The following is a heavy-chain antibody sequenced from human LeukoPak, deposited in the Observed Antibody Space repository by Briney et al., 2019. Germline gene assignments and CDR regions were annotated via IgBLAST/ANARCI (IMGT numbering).Heavy chain of an antibody. CDR2: LDPEDDEM. V-gene: IGHV1-24*01. CDR3: ATSRAGRVVAISGSYFDY. J-gene: IGHJ4*02. Sequence: GASVKVSCKVSGYTLPELSMYWVRQAPGKGLEWMGGLDPEDDEMIDAQKFRGRVSMTEDTMTNTAYMELSSLTSEDTAMYNCATSRAGRVVAISGSYFDYWGQGTLVTVSS. D-gene: IGHD3-22*01. CDR1: GYTLPELS.